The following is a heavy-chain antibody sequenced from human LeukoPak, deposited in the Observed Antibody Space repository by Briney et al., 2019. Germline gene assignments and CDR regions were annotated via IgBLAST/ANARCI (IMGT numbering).Heavy chain of an antibody. CDR1: GGSFSGYY. J-gene: IGHJ3*02. D-gene: IGHD3-22*01. CDR3: ASPEYYYDSSGSPGI. Sequence: PSETLSLTCAVYGGSFSGYYWSWIRQPPGKGLEWIGEINHSGSTNYNPSLKSRVTISVDTSKNQFSLKLSSVTAADTAVYYCASPEYYYDSSGSPGIWGQGTMVTVSS. CDR2: INHSGST. V-gene: IGHV4-34*01.